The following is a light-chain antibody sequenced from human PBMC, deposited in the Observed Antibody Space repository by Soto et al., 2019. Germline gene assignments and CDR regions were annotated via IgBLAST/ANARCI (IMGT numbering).Light chain of an antibody. CDR2: VNSDGSH. V-gene: IGLV4-69*01. Sequence: QLVLTQSPSASASLGASVKLTCTLSSGHSNYAIAWHQQQPEKGPRYLMKVNSDGSHRKGDGIPDRFSGSSSGAQRYLTIFSLQSEDEADYYSQTWGTGIRVFGTGTKVTVL. J-gene: IGLJ1*01. CDR1: SGHSNYA. CDR3: QTWGTGIRV.